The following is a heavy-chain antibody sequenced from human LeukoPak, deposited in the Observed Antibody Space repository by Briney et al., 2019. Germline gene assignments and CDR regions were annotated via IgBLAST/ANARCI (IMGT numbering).Heavy chain of an antibody. D-gene: IGHD3-22*01. Sequence: ASVKVSCKASGYTFTGYYMHWVRQAPGQGLEWMGWINPNSGGTNYAQKFQGRVTMTRDTSISTAYMELSRLRSDDTAVYYCARDLNPRYDSSGYYPYWGQGTLVTVSS. CDR2: INPNSGGT. CDR3: ARDLNPRYDSSGYYPY. J-gene: IGHJ4*02. V-gene: IGHV1-2*02. CDR1: GYTFTGYY.